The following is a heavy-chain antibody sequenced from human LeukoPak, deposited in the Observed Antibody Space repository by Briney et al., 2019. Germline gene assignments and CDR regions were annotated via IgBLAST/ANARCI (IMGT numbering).Heavy chain of an antibody. V-gene: IGHV3-23*01. CDR3: AKHRFESGGYHSTD. Sequence: GGALSLSCVACGFTFSSYVMSWVRPAPGKGLAWVSIISGGCGRSHCADSVKGRFTISRDNSKNTLYLQMNSLRDEDTGVYYCAKHRFESGGYHSTDWGQGTLVTVSS. J-gene: IGHJ4*02. CDR2: ISGGCGRS. CDR1: GFTFSSYV. D-gene: IGHD3-22*01.